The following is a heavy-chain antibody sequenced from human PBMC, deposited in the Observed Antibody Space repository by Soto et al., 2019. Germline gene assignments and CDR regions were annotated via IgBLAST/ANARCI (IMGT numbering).Heavy chain of an antibody. CDR2: IYYTGST. Sequence: SETLSLTCTVSGDSISTYYWSWIRQFPGKGLEWIGYIYYTGSTDYNPSLKRRVSVSIDTPSHQFSLNLRSVSAADTAIYYCARGYQASGFDSWGRGTLGNVSS. D-gene: IGHD2-2*01. CDR3: ARGYQASGFDS. CDR1: GDSISTYY. V-gene: IGHV4-59*01. J-gene: IGHJ4*02.